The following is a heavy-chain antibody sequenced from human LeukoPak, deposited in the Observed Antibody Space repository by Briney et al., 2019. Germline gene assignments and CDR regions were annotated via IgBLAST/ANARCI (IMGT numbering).Heavy chain of an antibody. J-gene: IGHJ5*01. D-gene: IGHD3-10*01. CDR1: GGSISSSNW. CDR2: IYHSEST. V-gene: IGHV4-4*02. Sequence: PSGTLSLTCAVSGGSISSSNWWSWVRQPPGKGLEWIGEIYHSESTNYNPSLKSRVTFSVDKSKNQFSLKLNSVTAADTAVYYCAREGRVWDYYGSGSGWFDWFDSWGQGTLVTVSS. CDR3: AREGRVWDYYGSGSGWFDWFDS.